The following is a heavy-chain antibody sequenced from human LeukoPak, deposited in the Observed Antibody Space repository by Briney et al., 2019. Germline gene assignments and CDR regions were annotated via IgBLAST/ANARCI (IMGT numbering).Heavy chain of an antibody. CDR1: GFTFSSYG. J-gene: IGHJ4*02. CDR3: AKDIGSYYDY. CDR2: IRYGGGKK. D-gene: IGHD3-10*01. Sequence: GGSLRLSCAASGFTFSSYGMHWVRQAPGKGLEWVAFIRYGGGKKYYADSVKGRFTISRDNSKNTLYLEMNSLRAEDTAVYYCAKDIGSYYDYWGQGILVTVSS. V-gene: IGHV3-30*02.